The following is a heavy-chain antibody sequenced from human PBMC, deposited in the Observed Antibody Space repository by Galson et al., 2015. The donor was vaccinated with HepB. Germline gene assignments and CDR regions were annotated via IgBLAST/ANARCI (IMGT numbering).Heavy chain of an antibody. J-gene: IGHJ4*02. CDR3: ARVPVRWLQSGDY. CDR2: INPNSGGT. Sequence: SVKVSCKASGYTFTGYYMHWVRQAPGQGLEWMGRINPNSGGTNYAQKFQGRVTMTRDTSISTAYMELSRLRSDDTAVYYCARVPVRWLQSGDYWGQGTLVTVSS. D-gene: IGHD5-24*01. V-gene: IGHV1-2*06. CDR1: GYTFTGYY.